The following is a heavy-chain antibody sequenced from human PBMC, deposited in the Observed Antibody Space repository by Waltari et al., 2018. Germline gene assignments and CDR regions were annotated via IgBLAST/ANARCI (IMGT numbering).Heavy chain of an antibody. J-gene: IGHJ4*02. CDR2: INTGNGDT. V-gene: IGHV1-3*04. Sequence: QVQLVQSGAEVKKPGASVKVSCMTSGYTFTSHGMHWVRQAPGQRPEWMGWINTGNGDTRYSQKCQIRVTFTRDTSASTVSVELSSLTSEDTAVYYCARGVHSTAWIVDYWGQGTLVTVSS. CDR3: ARGVHSTAWIVDY. CDR1: GYTFTSHG. D-gene: IGHD6-13*01.